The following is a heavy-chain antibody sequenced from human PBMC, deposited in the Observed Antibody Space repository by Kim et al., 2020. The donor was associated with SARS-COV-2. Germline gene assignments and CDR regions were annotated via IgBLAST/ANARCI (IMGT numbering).Heavy chain of an antibody. CDR2: ISYDGSNK. J-gene: IGHJ6*02. CDR1: GFTFSSYA. CDR3: ARDPSRRDYYYYYGMDV. V-gene: IGHV3-30*04. Sequence: GGSLRLSCAASGFTFSSYAMHWVRQAPGKGLEWVAVISYDGSNKYYADSVKGRFTISRHNSKNTLYLQMNSLRAEDTAVYYCARDPSRRDYYYYYGMDVWGQGTTVTVSS.